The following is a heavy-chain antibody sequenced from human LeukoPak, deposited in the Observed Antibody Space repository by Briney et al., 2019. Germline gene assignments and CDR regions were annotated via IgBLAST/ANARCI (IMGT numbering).Heavy chain of an antibody. D-gene: IGHD2-2*01. J-gene: IGHJ6*02. CDR3: ARGIVVVQDYYYGMDV. Sequence: GASVKVSCKASGYTFTSYAISWVRQAPGQGLEWMGRIIPILGIANYAQRFQGRVTITADKSTSTAYMELSSLRSGDTAVYYCARGIVVVQDYYYGMDVWGQGTTVTVSS. CDR1: GYTFTSYA. V-gene: IGHV1-69*04. CDR2: IIPILGIA.